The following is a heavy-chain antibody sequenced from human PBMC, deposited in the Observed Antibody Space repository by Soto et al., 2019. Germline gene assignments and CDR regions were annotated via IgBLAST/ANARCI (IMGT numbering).Heavy chain of an antibody. J-gene: IGHJ5*02. CDR2: IYGGGST. CDR1: GFTVSSNY. Sequence: EVQLVESGGGLVQPGGSLRLSCAASGFTVSSNYMSWVRQAPGKGLEWVSVIYGGGSTYYADSVKGRFTISRHNSKNTLYLQMNSLRAEDTAVYYCARASGGGWFDPWGQGTLVTVSS. V-gene: IGHV3-53*04. CDR3: ARASGGGWFDP. D-gene: IGHD3-10*01.